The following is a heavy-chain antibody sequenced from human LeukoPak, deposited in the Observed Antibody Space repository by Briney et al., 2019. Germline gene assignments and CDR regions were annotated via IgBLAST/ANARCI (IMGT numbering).Heavy chain of an antibody. Sequence: PGGSLRLSCAASGFTVSSNYMSWVRQAPGKGLEWVSSISSSSSYIYDADSVKGRFTISRDNAKNSLYLQMNSLRAEDTAVYYCARLESGHYYDSSGYYFDAFDIWGQGTMVTVSS. CDR2: ISSSSSYI. D-gene: IGHD3-22*01. J-gene: IGHJ3*02. CDR3: ARLESGHYYDSSGYYFDAFDI. CDR1: GFTVSSNY. V-gene: IGHV3-21*01.